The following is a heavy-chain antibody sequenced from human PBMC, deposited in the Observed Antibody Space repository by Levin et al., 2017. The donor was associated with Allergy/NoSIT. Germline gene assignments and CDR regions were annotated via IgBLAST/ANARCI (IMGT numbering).Heavy chain of an antibody. CDR3: ARDQVGEWGDS. V-gene: IGHV1-69*04. D-gene: IGHD1-26*01. CDR1: GGTFSSYA. CDR2: IIPILGIA. J-gene: IGHJ3*02. Sequence: ASVKVSCKASGGTFSSYAISWVRQAPGQGLEWMGRIIPILGIANYAQKFQGRVTITADKSTSTAYMELSSLRSEDTAVYYCARDQVGEWGDSWGQGTMVTVSS.